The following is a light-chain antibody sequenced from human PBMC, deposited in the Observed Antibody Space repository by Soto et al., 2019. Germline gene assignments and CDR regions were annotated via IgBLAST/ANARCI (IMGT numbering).Light chain of an antibody. Sequence: QSALTQPASVSGSPGQSIAISCTGTSSDVGGYNYVSWYQHHPGKAPKVVIYDVSSRPSGVSDRFSGSKSGNTASLTISGLQAEDEADYYCSSYASATTPVFDGGTKLTVL. CDR2: DVS. V-gene: IGLV2-14*03. CDR1: SSDVGGYNY. J-gene: IGLJ3*02. CDR3: SSYASATTPV.